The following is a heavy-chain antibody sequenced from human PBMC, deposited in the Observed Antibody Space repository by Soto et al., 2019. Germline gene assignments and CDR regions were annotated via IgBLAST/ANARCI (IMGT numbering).Heavy chain of an antibody. J-gene: IGHJ4*02. V-gene: IGHV4-34*01. CDR3: ARNLFDSRGYPPEV. CDR2: INHSGST. D-gene: IGHD3-22*01. CDR1: GGSFSGYY. Sequence: ASETLSLTCAVYGGSFSGYYWSWIRQPPGKGLEWIGEINHSGSTNYNPSLKSRVTISVDTSKNQFSLNLDSVTAADTAVYYCARNLFDSRGYPPEVWGQGILVTVSS.